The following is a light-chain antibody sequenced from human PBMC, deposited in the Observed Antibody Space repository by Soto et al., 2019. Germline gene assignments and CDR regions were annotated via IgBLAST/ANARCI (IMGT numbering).Light chain of an antibody. J-gene: IGKJ3*01. CDR1: QTISSW. CDR3: QQLNSYVFT. CDR2: KAS. Sequence: DVQMTQSPSTLSGSVGDRVTITSRAIQTISSWLAWYQQKPGKAPKLLIYKASTLKSGVPSRFSGSGSGTEFTLTISSLQPEDLATYYCQQLNSYVFTFGLAT. V-gene: IGKV1-5*03.